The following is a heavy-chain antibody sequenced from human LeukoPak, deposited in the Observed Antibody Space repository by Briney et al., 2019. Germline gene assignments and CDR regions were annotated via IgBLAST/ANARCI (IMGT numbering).Heavy chain of an antibody. CDR1: GFTVNNNY. CDR3: VSDILRNFDY. CDR2: IYSGGST. Sequence: PGGSLRLSCAASGFTVNNNYMSWVRQAPGKGLEWVSIIYSGGSTKYVDSVKGRFTISRDTSKNTLYLQMNSLSAEDSAVYYCVSDILRNFDYWGQGTLVTVSS. D-gene: IGHD2-21*01. V-gene: IGHV3-53*01. J-gene: IGHJ4*02.